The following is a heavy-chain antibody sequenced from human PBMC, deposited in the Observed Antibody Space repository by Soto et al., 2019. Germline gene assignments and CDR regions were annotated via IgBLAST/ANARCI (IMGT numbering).Heavy chain of an antibody. Sequence: QVQLQESGPGLVKPSQTLSLTCTVSGGSISSGGYYWSWIRQHPGKGLEWIGYIYYSGSTYYNPSLKSRVTRSVDTSKNQFSLKLSSVTAADTAVYYCARDQGGTYYDILTGTRGHMDVWGQGTTVTVSS. CDR1: GGSISSGGYY. D-gene: IGHD3-9*01. V-gene: IGHV4-31*03. CDR3: ARDQGGTYYDILTGTRGHMDV. J-gene: IGHJ6*02. CDR2: IYYSGST.